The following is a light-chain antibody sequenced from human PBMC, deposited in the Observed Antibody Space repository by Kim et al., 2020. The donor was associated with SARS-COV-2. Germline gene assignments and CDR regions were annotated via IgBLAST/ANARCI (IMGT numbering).Light chain of an antibody. Sequence: ALGQTVKITCQGDSLRSYYASWYQQKPGQAPMLVIYGKSSRPSGIPDRFSGTTSGNTASLTITGAQAEDEADYYCNSRDSSGNPWVFGGGTQLTVL. J-gene: IGLJ3*02. CDR2: GKS. CDR3: NSRDSSGNPWV. CDR1: SLRSYY. V-gene: IGLV3-19*01.